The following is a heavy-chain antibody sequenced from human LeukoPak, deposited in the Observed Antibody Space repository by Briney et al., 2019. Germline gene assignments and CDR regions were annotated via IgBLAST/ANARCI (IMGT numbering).Heavy chain of an antibody. J-gene: IGHJ3*02. CDR1: GGSISSGGYY. D-gene: IGHD2-2*01. Sequence: PSQTLSLTCAVSGGSISSGGYYWSWIRRPPVRGLEWIAYLSHSGSSDSNPSLTSRVTTLVDTSKNQFSLKLTSVTAADTAVYYCARARYANAWYAFDIWGHGTMVTVSS. CDR3: ARARYANAWYAFDI. V-gene: IGHV4-61*08. CDR2: LSHSGSS.